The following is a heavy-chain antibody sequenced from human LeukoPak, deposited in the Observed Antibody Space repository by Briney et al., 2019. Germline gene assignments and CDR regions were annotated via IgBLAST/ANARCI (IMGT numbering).Heavy chain of an antibody. CDR1: VFTLSSYA. CDR2: ISYDGSNR. D-gene: IGHD3-10*01. CDR3: ARYSSPYYYGSGSHDY. V-gene: IGHV3-30*04. J-gene: IGHJ4*02. Sequence: RRSLRLSCAAPVFTLSSYAMHTVRHAPGKGLERGAVISYDGSNRYYADSVKGRFTISRDNSKNKLYLQMNSLRAEDTAVYYCARYSSPYYYGSGSHDYWGQGTLVTVSS.